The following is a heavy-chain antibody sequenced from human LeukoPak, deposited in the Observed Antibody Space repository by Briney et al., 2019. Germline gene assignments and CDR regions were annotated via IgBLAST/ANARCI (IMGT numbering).Heavy chain of an antibody. D-gene: IGHD3-22*01. CDR1: GGSISSSSYY. CDR3: ARGPIYYDSSGYPEYNWFDP. CDR2: IYYSGST. J-gene: IGHJ5*02. Sequence: SETLSLTCTVSGGSISSSSYYWGWIRQPPGKGLEWIGSIYYSGSTYYNPSLKSRVTISVDTSKNQFSLKLSSVTAADTAVYYCARGPIYYDSSGYPEYNWFDPWGQGTLVTVSS. V-gene: IGHV4-39*07.